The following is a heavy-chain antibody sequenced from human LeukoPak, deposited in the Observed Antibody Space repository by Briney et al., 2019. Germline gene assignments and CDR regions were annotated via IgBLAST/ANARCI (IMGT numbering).Heavy chain of an antibody. J-gene: IGHJ5*02. CDR3: ARDAPQVPAAGVLAS. CDR1: GFTVSDNY. CDR2: MYSGGDP. Sequence: GGSLRLSCAASGFTVSDNYMSWVPQAPGKGVESGSVMYSGGDPYYADSVTGRFTFSRDISKNTLYLQMNGLRTEDTAMYYCARDAPQVPAAGVLASWGQGTLVTVSS. D-gene: IGHD6-13*01. V-gene: IGHV3-53*01.